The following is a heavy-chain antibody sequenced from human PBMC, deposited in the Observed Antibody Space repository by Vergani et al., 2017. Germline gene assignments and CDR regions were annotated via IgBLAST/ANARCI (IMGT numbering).Heavy chain of an antibody. Sequence: QVQLVQSGAEVKKPGASVKVSCKASGYTFTGYYMHWVRQAPGQGLEWMGWINPNSGGTNYAQKFQGRVTMTRDTSKNQFSLKLSSVTAADTAVYYCAREGIAVAGYNFDYWGQGTLVTVSS. D-gene: IGHD6-19*01. CDR2: INPNSGGT. CDR3: AREGIAVAGYNFDY. J-gene: IGHJ4*02. V-gene: IGHV1-2*02. CDR1: GYTFTGYY.